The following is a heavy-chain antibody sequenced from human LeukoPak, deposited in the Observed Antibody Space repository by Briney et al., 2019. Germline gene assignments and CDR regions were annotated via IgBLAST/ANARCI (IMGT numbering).Heavy chain of an antibody. CDR3: ARLLAIFGLNWFYP. J-gene: IGHJ5*02. CDR1: GGSISSSSYY. Sequence: SETLSLTCTVSGGSISSSSYYWGWIRQPPGKGLEWIGSIYYSGSTYYNPSLKSRVTISVDTSKNQFSLKLSSVTAADTAVYYCARLLAIFGLNWFYPWGQGTLVTVSS. CDR2: IYYSGST. D-gene: IGHD3/OR15-3a*01. V-gene: IGHV4-39*07.